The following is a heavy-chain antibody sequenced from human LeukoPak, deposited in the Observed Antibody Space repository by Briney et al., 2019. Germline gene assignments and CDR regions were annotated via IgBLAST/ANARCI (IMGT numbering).Heavy chain of an antibody. CDR1: GFTFSSYA. CDR2: ISGSGGST. CDR3: AKLGRGYSYGYLLSPFLIDY. D-gene: IGHD5-18*01. Sequence: YPGGSLRLSCAASGFTFSSYAMSWVRQAPGKGLEWVSAISGSGGSTYYADSVKGRFAISRDNSKNTLYLQMNSLRAEDTAVYYCAKLGRGYSYGYLLSPFLIDYWGQGTLVTVSS. V-gene: IGHV3-23*01. J-gene: IGHJ4*02.